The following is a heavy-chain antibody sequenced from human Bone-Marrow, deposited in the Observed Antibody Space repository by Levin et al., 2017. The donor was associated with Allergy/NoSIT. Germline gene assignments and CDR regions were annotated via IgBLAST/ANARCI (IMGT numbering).Heavy chain of an antibody. CDR1: RFTFSDYG. Sequence: PGESLKISCTASRFTFSDYGMNWVRQAPGKGLEWVAGISHDGGNKNYGDSVKGRFTISRDNSKNTLFLQMNSLRGEDTAVYYCAKDRGEDCRGGSEVSPLELLCDVYDYAMDVWGQGTTVIVSS. V-gene: IGHV3-30*18. D-gene: IGHD1-7*01. CDR3: AKDRGEDCRGGSEVSPLELLCDVYDYAMDV. CDR2: ISHDGGNK. J-gene: IGHJ6*02.